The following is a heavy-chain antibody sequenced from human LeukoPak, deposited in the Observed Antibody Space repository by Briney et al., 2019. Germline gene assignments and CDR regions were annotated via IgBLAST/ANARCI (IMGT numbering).Heavy chain of an antibody. J-gene: IGHJ4*02. Sequence: GGSLRLSCAASGFTFSDYYMSWIRQVPGKGLEWVSYISSRTSDTNYVDSVKGRFTISRDNAKNSLYLQMNSLRAEDTAVYYCTRVGSSGSVDYWGQGTLVTVSP. D-gene: IGHD1-1*01. CDR1: GFTFSDYY. CDR3: TRVGSSGSVDY. CDR2: ISSRTSDT. V-gene: IGHV3-11*06.